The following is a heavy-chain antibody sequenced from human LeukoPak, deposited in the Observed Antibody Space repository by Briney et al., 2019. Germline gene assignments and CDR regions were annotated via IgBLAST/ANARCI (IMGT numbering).Heavy chain of an antibody. Sequence: AGGSLRLSCAASGFTFSSYAMSWVRQAPGKGLEWVSSISSSSSYIYYADSVKGRFTISRDNAKNSLYLQMNSLRAEDTAVYYCARDGGEMATIDYWGQGTLVTVSS. CDR1: GFTFSSYA. D-gene: IGHD5-24*01. CDR2: ISSSSSYI. V-gene: IGHV3-21*01. CDR3: ARDGGEMATIDY. J-gene: IGHJ4*02.